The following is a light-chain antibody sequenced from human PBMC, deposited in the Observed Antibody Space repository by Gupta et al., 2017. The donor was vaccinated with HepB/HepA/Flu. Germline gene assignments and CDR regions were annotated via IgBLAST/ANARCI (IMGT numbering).Light chain of an antibody. CDR3: CAYAGSSTFV. CDR2: EVS. CDR1: SSDVGSYNL. Sequence: QSALTQPASVSGSPGQSITIPCTGTSSDVGSYNLVSWYQQHPGKARKLMIYEVSTRPSGVSNRFSGSKSGNTASLTISGLQAEDEADYYCCAYAGSSTFVFGGGTKLTVL. J-gene: IGLJ2*01. V-gene: IGLV2-23*02.